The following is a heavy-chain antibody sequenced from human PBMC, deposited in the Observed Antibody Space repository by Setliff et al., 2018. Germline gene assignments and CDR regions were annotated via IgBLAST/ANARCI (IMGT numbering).Heavy chain of an antibody. CDR2: IYHTENT. J-gene: IGHJ4*02. CDR1: GASISSNNW. V-gene: IGHV4-4*02. D-gene: IGHD7-27*01. Sequence: SETLSLTCAVFGASISSNNWWSWVRQPPGMQLEWIGEIYHTENTNYNASLRSRVAISIDKSKSQYSLKLTSVTAADTAAYYCARYTPKLPELGIYGWFDYWGQGTPVTVSS. CDR3: ARYTPKLPELGIYGWFDY.